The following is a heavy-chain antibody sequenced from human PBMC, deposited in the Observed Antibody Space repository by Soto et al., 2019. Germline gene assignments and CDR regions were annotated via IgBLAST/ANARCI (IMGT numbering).Heavy chain of an antibody. CDR3: ARGGGDSGTNWFDP. J-gene: IGHJ5*02. D-gene: IGHD1-26*01. CDR1: VESFSGYY. CDR2: INHSGST. Sequence: SETLSLTCADYVESFSGYYWSWIRQPPGKGQERKGEINHSGSTNYNPSLKSRVTISVDTSKNQFSLKLSSVMAAVMVVYYCARGGGDSGTNWFDPWGQGTLVTVSA. V-gene: IGHV4-34*01.